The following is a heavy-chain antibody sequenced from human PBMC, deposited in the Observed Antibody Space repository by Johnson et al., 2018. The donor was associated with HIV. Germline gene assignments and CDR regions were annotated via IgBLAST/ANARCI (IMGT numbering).Heavy chain of an antibody. Sequence: VQLVESGGGLVQPGGSLRLSCAASGFTVSSNYMSWIRQAPGKGLEWVSAISGSGGSTYYADSVQGRFTISRDNSKNTLYLQMNSLSAEDTAGYYCAKIHRPARWSAAFAIWGRGTLVTVSS. CDR2: ISGSGGST. J-gene: IGHJ3*02. CDR3: AKIHRPARWSAAFAI. D-gene: IGHD2-2*01. V-gene: IGHV3-23*04. CDR1: GFTVSSNY.